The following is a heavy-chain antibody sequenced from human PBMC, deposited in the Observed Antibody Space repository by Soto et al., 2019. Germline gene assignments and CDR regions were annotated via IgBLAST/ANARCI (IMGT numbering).Heavy chain of an antibody. CDR1: GGTFSSYA. V-gene: IGHV1-69*06. CDR2: IIPIFGTA. D-gene: IGHD3-3*01. J-gene: IGHJ6*02. CDR3: ARVALYDFWSGFASGYYYGMDV. Sequence: QVPLVQSGAEVKKPGSSVKVSCKASGGTFSSYAIDWVRQAPGQGLEWMGGIIPIFGTANYAQKFQGRVTITADKSTSTAYMELSSLRSEDTAVYYCARVALYDFWSGFASGYYYGMDVWGQGTTVTVSS.